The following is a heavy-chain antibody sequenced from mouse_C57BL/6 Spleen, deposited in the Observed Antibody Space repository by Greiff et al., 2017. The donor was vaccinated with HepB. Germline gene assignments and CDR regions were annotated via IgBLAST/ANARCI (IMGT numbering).Heavy chain of an antibody. D-gene: IGHD1-1*01. CDR2: IDPSDSYT. V-gene: IGHV1-69*01. Sequence: QVQLQQPGAELVMPGASVKLSCKASGYTFTSYWMHWVKQRPGQGLEWIGEIDPSDSYTNYNQKFKGKSTLTVDKSSSTAYMQLSSLTSEDSAVYYCARHYGSSCFAYWGQGTLVTVSA. J-gene: IGHJ3*01. CDR3: ARHYGSSCFAY. CDR1: GYTFTSYW.